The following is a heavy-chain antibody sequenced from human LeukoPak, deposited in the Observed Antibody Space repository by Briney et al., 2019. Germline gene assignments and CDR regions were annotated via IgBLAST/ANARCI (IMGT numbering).Heavy chain of an antibody. J-gene: IGHJ2*01. CDR2: INTNTGNP. CDR3: ARESSGWDLGGPQPDYWYFDL. D-gene: IGHD6-19*01. CDR1: GYTFTSYA. Sequence: ASVKVSCKASGYTFTSYAMNWVRQAPGQGLEWMGWINTNTGNPTYAQGFTGRFVFSLDTSVSTAYLQISSLKAEDTAVYYCARESSGWDLGGPQPDYWYFDLWGRGTLVTVSS. V-gene: IGHV7-4-1*02.